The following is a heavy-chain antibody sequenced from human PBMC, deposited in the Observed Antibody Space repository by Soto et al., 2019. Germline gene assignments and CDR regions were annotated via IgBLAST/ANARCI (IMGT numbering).Heavy chain of an antibody. J-gene: IGHJ4*01. CDR3: TTDSYSTIIIVRFHY. D-gene: IGHD2-8*01. CDR1: GFTFTNAW. Sequence: EVQLVESGGGLVKPGGSLRLSCAASGFTFTNAWINWVRQAPEKGLEWVGRIKSKTDGGTTDYAEPVKGRFDIARDDSNNMVYLQMNRPKIEGTAIYYCTTDSYSTIIIVRFHYWGHGTLVTVSP. CDR2: IKSKTDGGTT. V-gene: IGHV3-15*07.